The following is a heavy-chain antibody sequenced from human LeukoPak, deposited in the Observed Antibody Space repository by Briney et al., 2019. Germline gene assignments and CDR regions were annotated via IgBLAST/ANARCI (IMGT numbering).Heavy chain of an antibody. CDR2: ISWNSGSI. D-gene: IGHD3-3*01. V-gene: IGHV3-9*01. CDR1: GFTFYDYA. J-gene: IGHJ2*01. Sequence: GGSLRLSCAASGFTFYDYAMHWVRHAPGKGLEWVSGISWNSGSIGYADSVKGRFTISRDNAKNSLYLQMNSLRAEDTALYYCAKETITIFGVVMTSRYFDLWGRGTLVTVSS. CDR3: AKETITIFGVVMTSRYFDL.